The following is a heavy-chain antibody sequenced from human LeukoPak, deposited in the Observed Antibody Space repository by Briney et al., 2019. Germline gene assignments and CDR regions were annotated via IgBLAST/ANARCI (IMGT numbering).Heavy chain of an antibody. CDR3: ARLNLYDAFDI. Sequence: SETLSLTCSVSGYSISSGYYWGWIRQPPGKGLEWIGSIYHSGSTYYNPSLKSRVTISVDTSKNQFSLKLSSVTAADTAVYYCARLNLYDAFDIWGQGTMVTVSS. J-gene: IGHJ3*02. V-gene: IGHV4-38-2*01. CDR1: GYSISSGYY. D-gene: IGHD1-14*01. CDR2: IYHSGST.